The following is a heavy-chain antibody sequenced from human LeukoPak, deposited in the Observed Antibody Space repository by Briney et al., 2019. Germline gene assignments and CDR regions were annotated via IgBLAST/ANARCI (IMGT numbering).Heavy chain of an antibody. V-gene: IGHV3-30*04. Sequence: GGSLRLSCAASGFTFSSYAMHWVRQAPGKGLEWVAVISYDGSNKYYADSVKGRFTISRDNSKNTLYLQMNSLRADDTAVYYCARGRGIALWGQGTLVTVSS. CDR1: GFTFSSYA. CDR2: ISYDGSNK. J-gene: IGHJ4*02. D-gene: IGHD6-13*01. CDR3: ARGRGIAL.